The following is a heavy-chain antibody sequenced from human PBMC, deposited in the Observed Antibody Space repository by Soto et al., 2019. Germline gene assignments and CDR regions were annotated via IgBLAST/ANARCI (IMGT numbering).Heavy chain of an antibody. D-gene: IGHD3-3*01. Sequence: GESLKISCKGSGYSFTSYWISWVRQMPGKGLEWMGRIDPSDSYTNYSPSFQGHVTISADKSISTAYLQWSSLKASDTAMYYCASRGHARSGYYYYYGMDVWGQGTTVTVSS. CDR1: GYSFTSYW. J-gene: IGHJ6*02. CDR2: IDPSDSYT. V-gene: IGHV5-10-1*01. CDR3: ASRGHARSGYYYYYGMDV.